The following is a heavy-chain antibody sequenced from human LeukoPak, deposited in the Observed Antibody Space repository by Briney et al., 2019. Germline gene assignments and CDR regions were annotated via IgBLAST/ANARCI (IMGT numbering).Heavy chain of an antibody. J-gene: IGHJ5*02. CDR1: GGSISSYY. CDR3: AGDTDDYDFWSGYLSGANWFDP. Sequence: SETLSLTCTVSGGSISSYYWSWIRQPAGKGLEWIGRIYTSGSTNYNPSLKSRVTMSVDTSKNQLSLRLSSVTAADTAVYYCAGDTDDYDFWSGYLSGANWFDPWGQGTLVTVSS. D-gene: IGHD3-3*01. V-gene: IGHV4-4*07. CDR2: IYTSGST.